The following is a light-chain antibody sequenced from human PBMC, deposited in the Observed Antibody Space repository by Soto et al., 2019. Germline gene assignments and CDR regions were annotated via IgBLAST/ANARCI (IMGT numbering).Light chain of an antibody. V-gene: IGLV2-14*01. CDR2: EVS. CDR1: SSDVGGYNY. Sequence: QSVLTQPASVSGSPGQSITISCTGTSSDVGGYNYVSWYQQHPGKAPKLMIYEVSDRPSGVSNRSSGSKSGNTASLTISGLQAEDEAHYYCSSYTITSTYVFGTGTKVTVL. CDR3: SSYTITSTYV. J-gene: IGLJ1*01.